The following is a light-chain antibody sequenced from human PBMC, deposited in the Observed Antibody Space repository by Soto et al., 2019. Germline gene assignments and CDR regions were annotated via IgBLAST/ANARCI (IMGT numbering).Light chain of an antibody. CDR2: GIS. V-gene: IGKV3-15*01. CDR1: QSVRNH. J-gene: IGKJ4*01. Sequence: EIVMTQSPATLSVSPGERATLSCRASQSVRNHYLALYQQKPGQAPRLLIYGISTRATGIPGRFSGSGSGTEFTLTINSLQSEDFAVYYCLHYSDWPLTFGGGTKVEIK. CDR3: LHYSDWPLT.